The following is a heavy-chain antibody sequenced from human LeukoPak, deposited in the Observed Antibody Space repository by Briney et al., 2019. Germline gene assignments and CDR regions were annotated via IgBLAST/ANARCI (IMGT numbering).Heavy chain of an antibody. V-gene: IGHV4-34*01. J-gene: IGHJ3*02. Sequence: PSETLSLTCAVYGGSFSGYYWSWIRQPPGKGLEWIGEINHSGSTNYNPSLKSRVTISVDTSKNQFSLKLSSVTAADTAVYYCARVRYDFWSGPHAFDIWGQGTMVTVSS. CDR2: INHSGST. CDR1: GGSFSGYY. D-gene: IGHD3-3*01. CDR3: ARVRYDFWSGPHAFDI.